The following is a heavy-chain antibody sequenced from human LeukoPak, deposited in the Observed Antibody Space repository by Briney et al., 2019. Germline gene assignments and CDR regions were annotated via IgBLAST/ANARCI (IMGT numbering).Heavy chain of an antibody. CDR1: GGSISSGGYY. J-gene: IGHJ6*03. Sequence: PSQTLSLTCTVSGGSISSGGYYWSWIRQHPGKGLEWIGYIYYSGSTYYNPSLKSRVTMSVDTSKNQFSLKLSSVTAADTAVYYCAGGGYYYGSGRLSYYYYYMDVWGKGTTVTVSS. CDR3: AGGGYYYGSGRLSYYYYYMDV. CDR2: IYYSGST. V-gene: IGHV4-31*03. D-gene: IGHD3-10*01.